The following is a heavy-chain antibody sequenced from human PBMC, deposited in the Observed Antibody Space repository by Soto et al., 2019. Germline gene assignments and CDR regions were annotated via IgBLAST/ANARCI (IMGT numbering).Heavy chain of an antibody. Sequence: SLRRSCAASGYSLSDSSLHRVRQAPGKGLEWVSSISSTSSYIYYADSLKGRFTISRDNAKMSLSLQLNSLRAEDTAVYYCARDWDHSTWYGHCDHWGQGTLVTVS. J-gene: IGHJ4*02. CDR2: ISSTSSYI. D-gene: IGHD6-13*01. CDR1: GYSLSDSS. CDR3: ARDWDHSTWYGHCDH. V-gene: IGHV3-21*01.